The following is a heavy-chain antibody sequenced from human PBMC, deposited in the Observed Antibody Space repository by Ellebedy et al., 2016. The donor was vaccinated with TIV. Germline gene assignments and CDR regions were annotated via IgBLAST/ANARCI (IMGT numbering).Heavy chain of an antibody. J-gene: IGHJ4*02. CDR2: ISGSGGST. CDR3: ARVAAHLTY. D-gene: IGHD6-13*01. Sequence: GESLKISCAASGFTLSSYAMSWVRQAPGKVLEWVSAISGSGGSTYYADSVKGRFTISRDNSKNTLYLQMNSLRAEDTAVYYCARVAAHLTYWGQGTLVTVSS. CDR1: GFTLSSYA. V-gene: IGHV3-23*01.